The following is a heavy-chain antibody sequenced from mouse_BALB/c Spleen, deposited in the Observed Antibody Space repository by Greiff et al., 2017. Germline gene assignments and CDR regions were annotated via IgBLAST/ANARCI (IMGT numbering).Heavy chain of an antibody. CDR1: GFTFSSYA. CDR3: ARGIITTAVATGYFDY. Sequence: EVHLVESGGGLVKPGGSLKLSCAASGFTFSSYAMSWVRQSPEKRLEWVAEISSGGSYTYYPDTVTGRFTISRDNAKNTLYLEMSSLRSEDTAMYYCARGIITTAVATGYFDYWGQGTTLTVSS. D-gene: IGHD1-1*01. J-gene: IGHJ2*01. V-gene: IGHV5-9-4*01. CDR2: ISSGGSYT.